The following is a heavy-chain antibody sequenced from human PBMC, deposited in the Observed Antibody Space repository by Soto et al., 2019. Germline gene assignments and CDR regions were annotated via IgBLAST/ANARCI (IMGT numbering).Heavy chain of an antibody. CDR1: EFSVSTKY. CDR2: IYSGGST. Sequence: EVQLVESGGGLVQPGGSLRLSCAASEFSVSTKYMSWVRQAPGKGLEWVSVIYSGGSTFYGDSVRGRFTISRDNSKNTVNHQMNSLTAEDTAVYYCARNPWAADYWGQGTLVTVSS. J-gene: IGHJ4*02. CDR3: ARNPWAADY. D-gene: IGHD3-16*01. V-gene: IGHV3-66*01.